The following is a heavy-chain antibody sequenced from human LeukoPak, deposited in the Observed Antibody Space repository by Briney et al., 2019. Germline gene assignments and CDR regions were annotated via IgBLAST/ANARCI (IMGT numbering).Heavy chain of an antibody. CDR1: GGTFSSYA. D-gene: IGHD2-2*01. V-gene: IGHV1-69*05. CDR3: AREMGGVYCSSTSCPLDY. Sequence: SVKVSCKASGGTFSSYAISWVRQAPGQGLEWMGGIIPIFRTPNYSKKLQGRVTMTTDTSTSTAYMELRSLRSDDTAVYYCAREMGGVYCSSTSCPLDYWGQGTLVTVSS. J-gene: IGHJ4*02. CDR2: IIPIFRTP.